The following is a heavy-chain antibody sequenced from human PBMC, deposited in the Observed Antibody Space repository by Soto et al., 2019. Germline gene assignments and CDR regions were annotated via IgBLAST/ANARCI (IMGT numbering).Heavy chain of an antibody. CDR1: GFTFSSYA. CDR2: ISGSGGST. CDR3: AKVGRGTMIVVVITTGFDY. Sequence: SLRLSCAASGFTFSSYAMSWVRQAPGKGLEWVSAISGSGGSTYYADSVKGRFAISRDNSKNTLYLQMNSLRAEDTAVYYCAKVGRGTMIVVVITTGFDYWGQGTLVTVSS. D-gene: IGHD3-22*01. J-gene: IGHJ4*02. V-gene: IGHV3-23*01.